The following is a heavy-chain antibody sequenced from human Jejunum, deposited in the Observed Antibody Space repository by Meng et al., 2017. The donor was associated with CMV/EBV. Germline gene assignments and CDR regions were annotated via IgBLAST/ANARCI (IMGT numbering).Heavy chain of an antibody. J-gene: IGHJ4*02. CDR2: VNPDETTT. CDR1: GFTFSSYW. CDR3: VRSGGTLDY. V-gene: IGHV3-74*01. D-gene: IGHD2-8*02. Sequence: SLSCAASGFTFSSYWMHWVRQDPGRGLVWVSQVNPDETTTAYADSVKGRFTISRDNAKNTLYLQMNSLRAEDTAVYYCVRSGGTLDYWGQGTLVTVSS.